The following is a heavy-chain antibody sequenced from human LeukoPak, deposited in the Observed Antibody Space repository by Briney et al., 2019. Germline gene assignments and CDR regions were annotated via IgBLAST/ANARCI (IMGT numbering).Heavy chain of an antibody. CDR1: GGSFSGYY. CDR3: ARSVVPAALNWFDP. J-gene: IGHJ5*02. CDR2: INHSGST. D-gene: IGHD2-2*01. Sequence: SETLSLTCAVYGGSFSGYYWSWIRQPPGKGLEWIGEINHSGSTNYNPSLKSRATISVDTSKNQFSLKLSSVTAADTAVYYCARSVVPAALNWFDPWGQGTLVTVSS. V-gene: IGHV4-34*01.